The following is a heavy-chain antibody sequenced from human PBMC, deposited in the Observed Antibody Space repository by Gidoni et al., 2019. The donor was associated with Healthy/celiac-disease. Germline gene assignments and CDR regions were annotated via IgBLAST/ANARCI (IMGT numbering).Heavy chain of an antibody. J-gene: IGHJ4*02. CDR2: IGGSGGST. Sequence: EVQLLESGGGLVQPGGSLRLSCSASGFTFSSYAMSWVRQAPGKGLEWVSAIGGSGGSTYYADSVKGRFTISRDNSKNTLYLQMNSLRAEDTAVYYCAKDPISSFGELLSFDYWGQGTLVTVSS. V-gene: IGHV3-23*01. D-gene: IGHD3-10*01. CDR1: GFTFSSYA. CDR3: AKDPISSFGELLSFDY.